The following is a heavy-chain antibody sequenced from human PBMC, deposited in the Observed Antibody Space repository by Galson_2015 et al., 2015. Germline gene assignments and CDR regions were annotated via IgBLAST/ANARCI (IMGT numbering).Heavy chain of an antibody. Sequence: SLRLSCAASGFTFSSYDMTWVRQAPGKGLEWVSCIRGSGGVTYYAESVKGRFTISRDNSRNTLYLQMNSLRAEDTSVYYCAKVRGSSCYSDLDYWGQGTLVTVSS. V-gene: IGHV3-23*01. CDR2: IRGSGGVT. D-gene: IGHD2-15*01. CDR1: GFTFSSYD. J-gene: IGHJ4*02. CDR3: AKVRGSSCYSDLDY.